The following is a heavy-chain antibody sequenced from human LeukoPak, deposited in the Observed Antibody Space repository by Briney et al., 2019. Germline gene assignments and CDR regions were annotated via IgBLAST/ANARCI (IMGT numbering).Heavy chain of an antibody. CDR1: GYSISSGYY. D-gene: IGHD5-24*01. Sequence: PSETLSLTCDVSGYSISSGYYWAWIRQFPGEGVEWVGSIFHRGSTYDNPSLKSRVTTSVDASKNYFSLTLSSVTAADTAVYHCARHMATDMLDAFDIWGQGTMVIISS. CDR3: ARHMATDMLDAFDI. J-gene: IGHJ3*02. CDR2: IFHRGST. V-gene: IGHV4-38-2*01.